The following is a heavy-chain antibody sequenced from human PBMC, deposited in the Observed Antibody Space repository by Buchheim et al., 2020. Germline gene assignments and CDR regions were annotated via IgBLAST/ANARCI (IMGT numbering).Heavy chain of an antibody. Sequence: QVQMVQSGSELRKPGASVEVSCKASGYTFLTHGINWVRQAPGQGLEWMGWINTDTGEPTYAQGFTGRFVFSFDTSVSTAYLQISSLKAEDTAVYYCASPFDLVTGQIYYNYAMDVWGQGTT. CDR3: ASPFDLVTGQIYYNYAMDV. D-gene: IGHD3-9*01. CDR1: GYTFLTHG. CDR2: INTDTGEP. J-gene: IGHJ6*02. V-gene: IGHV7-4-1*02.